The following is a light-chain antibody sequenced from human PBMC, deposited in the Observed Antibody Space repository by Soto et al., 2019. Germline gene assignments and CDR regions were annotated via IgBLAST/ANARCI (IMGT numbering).Light chain of an antibody. CDR2: AAS. V-gene: IGKV1-6*02. CDR3: LQDYTYPLT. J-gene: IGKJ4*01. Sequence: AIEMTQSPSSLSASVGDRVTITCRASQYISYDLGWYQQKPGKAPKVLIQAASSLQSGVPSRFSGSGSGTDFTLTISSLQPEDFATYYCLQDYTYPLTFGGGTKVEIK. CDR1: QYISYD.